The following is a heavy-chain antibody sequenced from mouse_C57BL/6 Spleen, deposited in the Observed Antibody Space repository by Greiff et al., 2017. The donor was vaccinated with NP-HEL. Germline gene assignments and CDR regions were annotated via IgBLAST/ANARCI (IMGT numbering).Heavy chain of an antibody. CDR1: GFTFSSYA. J-gene: IGHJ4*01. CDR2: ISDGGSYT. CDR3: ARVSGYYGMDY. V-gene: IGHV5-4*01. Sequence: EVQLVESGGGLVKPGGSLKLSCAASGFTFSSYAMSWVRQTPEKRLEWVATISDGGSYTYYPDNVKGRFTISRDNAKNNLYLQMSHLKSEDTAMYYCARVSGYYGMDYWGQGTSVTVSS.